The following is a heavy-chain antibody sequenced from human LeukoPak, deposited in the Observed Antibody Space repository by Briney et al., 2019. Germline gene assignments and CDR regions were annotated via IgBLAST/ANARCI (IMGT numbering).Heavy chain of an antibody. CDR2: ISSSGSTI. D-gene: IGHD3-3*01. V-gene: IGHV3-11*04. CDR3: ASWAGNTQSDSWSGPFDY. Sequence: GGSLRLSCAASGFTFSDYYMSWIRQAPGKGLEWASYISSSGSTIYYADSVKGRFTISRDNAKNSLYLQMSSLRVEDTAVYYCASWAGNTQSDSWSGPFDYWGQGTLVTVSS. CDR1: GFTFSDYY. J-gene: IGHJ4*02.